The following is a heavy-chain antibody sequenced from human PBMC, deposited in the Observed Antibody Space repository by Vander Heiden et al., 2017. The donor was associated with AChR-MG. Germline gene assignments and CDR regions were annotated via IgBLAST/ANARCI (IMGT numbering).Heavy chain of an antibody. CDR3: AREPPGLSWYFDD. CDR2: ISDSGNTY. Sequence: VQLVESGGGVVQPGRSLRLSCPASGSTFNGRSLPWFRQAPGKGLHWLAVISDSGNTYYYADSVKGRFTISRDDSKNTVHLQMNNLGPDDTAIYYCAREPPGLSWYFDDWGQGTPVTVSS. V-gene: IGHV3-30-3*01. CDR1: GSTFNGRS. D-gene: IGHD2-8*02. J-gene: IGHJ4*02.